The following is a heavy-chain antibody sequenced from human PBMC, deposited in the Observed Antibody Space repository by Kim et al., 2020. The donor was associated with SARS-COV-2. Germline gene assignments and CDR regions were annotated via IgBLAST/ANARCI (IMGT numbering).Heavy chain of an antibody. V-gene: IGHV3-7*01. D-gene: IGHD2-2*01. CDR2: IRNDGNEK. Sequence: GGSLRLSCAASGFIFSWSWMHWVRQTPGKGLEWVANIRNDGNEKNDVDSVKGRFTISRDNSENSVYLQMNSLRAEDTAVYYCVKALGSRPEGYWGQGTLGAVSS. CDR1: GFIFSWSW. CDR3: VKALGSRPEGY. J-gene: IGHJ4*02.